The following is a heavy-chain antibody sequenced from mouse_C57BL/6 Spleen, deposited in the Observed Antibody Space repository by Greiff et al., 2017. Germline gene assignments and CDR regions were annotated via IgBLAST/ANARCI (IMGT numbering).Heavy chain of an antibody. CDR2: IYPGDGDT. J-gene: IGHJ1*03. V-gene: IGHV1-80*01. CDR3: ARDYCSSRWYFDV. D-gene: IGHD1-1*01. CDR1: GYAFSSYW. Sequence: QVQLKQSGAELVKPGASVKISCKASGYAFSSYWMNWVKQRPGKGLEWIGQIYPGDGDTNYNGKFKGKATLTADKSSSTAYMQLSSLTSEDSAVYFCARDYCSSRWYFDVWGTGTTVTVSS.